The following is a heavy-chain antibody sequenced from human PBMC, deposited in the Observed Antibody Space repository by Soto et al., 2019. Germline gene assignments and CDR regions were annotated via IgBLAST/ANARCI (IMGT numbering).Heavy chain of an antibody. D-gene: IGHD6-19*01. CDR1: GNTDTSFY. CDR2: ISPTTGGT. Sequence: QVQLVQSAAQVKGPGASVKISCKTSGNTDTSFYIHWVRQAPGQGLEWMGRISPTTGGTNYAQQFQGRVPVTWDMSTNTAYMELNSLVSEDTAVYYCARPPGYVSGWYYFDSWGQGTLVTVSS. V-gene: IGHV1-2*02. J-gene: IGHJ4*02. CDR3: ARPPGYVSGWYYFDS.